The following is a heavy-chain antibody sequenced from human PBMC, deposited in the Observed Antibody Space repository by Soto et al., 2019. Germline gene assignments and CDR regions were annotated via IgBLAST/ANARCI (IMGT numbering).Heavy chain of an antibody. J-gene: IGHJ4*02. CDR1: GFTFSSYG. CDR3: AKGSTAMAYFDY. V-gene: IGHV3-30*18. Sequence: QVQLVESGGGVVQPGRSLRLSCAASGFTFSSYGMHWVRQAPGKGLEWVAVISYDGSNKYYADSVKGRFTISRDNSKNTLYLQMNSLRAEETAVYYCAKGSTAMAYFDYWGQGILVTVSS. CDR2: ISYDGSNK. D-gene: IGHD5-18*01.